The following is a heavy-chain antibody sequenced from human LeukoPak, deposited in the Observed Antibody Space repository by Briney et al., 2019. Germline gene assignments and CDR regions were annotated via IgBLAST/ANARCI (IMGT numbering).Heavy chain of an antibody. CDR2: IYYSGST. CDR1: GGSISSSSYY. D-gene: IGHD1-7*01. CDR3: ARLSPPLSTTTGLFDY. J-gene: IGHJ4*02. V-gene: IGHV4-39*01. Sequence: SETLSLTCTVSGGSISSSSYYWGWIRQPPGKGLEWIGSIYYSGSTYYNPSLKSRVTISVDTSKNQFSLKLSSVTAADTAVYYCARLSPPLSTTTGLFDYWGQGTLVTVSS.